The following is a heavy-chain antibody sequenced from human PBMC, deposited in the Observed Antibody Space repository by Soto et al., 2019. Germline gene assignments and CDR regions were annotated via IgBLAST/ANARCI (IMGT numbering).Heavy chain of an antibody. CDR1: GFTFSSYS. Sequence: PGGSLRLSCAASGFTFSSYSMNWVRQAPGKGLEWVSSISSSSSYIYYADSVKGRFTISRDNAKNSLYLQMNSLRAEDTAVYYCARYGGGYSYGYDYYYGMDVWGQGTTLTVS. CDR3: ARYGGGYSYGYDYYYGMDV. J-gene: IGHJ6*02. CDR2: ISSSSSYI. D-gene: IGHD5-18*01. V-gene: IGHV3-21*01.